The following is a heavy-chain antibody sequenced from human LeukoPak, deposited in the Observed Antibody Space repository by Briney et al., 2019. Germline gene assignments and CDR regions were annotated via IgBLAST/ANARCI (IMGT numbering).Heavy chain of an antibody. D-gene: IGHD3-9*01. Sequence: SETLSLTSTVSSGSISSSSYYWGWIRQPPGKGLEWIGSIYYSGSTYYNPSLKSRVTISVDTSKNQFSLKLNSVTAADTAVYYCARRPTYYDTLTGYYKPSVTFDYWGPGTLVTVSS. CDR2: IYYSGST. J-gene: IGHJ4*02. CDR3: ARRPTYYDTLTGYYKPSVTFDY. CDR1: SGSISSSSYY. V-gene: IGHV4-39*01.